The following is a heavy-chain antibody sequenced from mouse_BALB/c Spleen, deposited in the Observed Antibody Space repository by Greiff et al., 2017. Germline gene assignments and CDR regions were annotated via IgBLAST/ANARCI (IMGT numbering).Heavy chain of an antibody. CDR2: ISYSGST. Sequence: EVKLMESGPGLVKPSQSLSLTCTVTGYSISSDYAWNWIRQFPGNKLEWMGYISYSGSTSYNPSLKSRISITRDTSKNQFFLQLNSVTTEDTATYYCASYDGYYVGFAYWGQGTLVTVSA. V-gene: IGHV3-2*02. CDR1: GYSISSDYA. D-gene: IGHD2-3*01. CDR3: ASYDGYYVGFAY. J-gene: IGHJ3*01.